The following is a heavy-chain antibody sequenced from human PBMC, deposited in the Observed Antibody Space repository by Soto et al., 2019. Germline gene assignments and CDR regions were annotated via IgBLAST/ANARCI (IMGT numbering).Heavy chain of an antibody. Sequence: QVQLMESGGGVVQPGRSLRLSCAASGFTFSHYGIHWVRQAPGKGLEWLAVISYDGSNKHYADSVKGRFTVSSDNSKNTLYLQMNSLRAEDTAVYFCARYSGKYQGPIDYWGQGTLVTVSS. D-gene: IGHD1-26*01. J-gene: IGHJ4*02. CDR1: GFTFSHYG. CDR2: ISYDGSNK. CDR3: ARYSGKYQGPIDY. V-gene: IGHV3-30*03.